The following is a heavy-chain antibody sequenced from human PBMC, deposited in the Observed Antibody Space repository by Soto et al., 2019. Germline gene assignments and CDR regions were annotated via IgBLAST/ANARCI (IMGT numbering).Heavy chain of an antibody. D-gene: IGHD3-9*01. V-gene: IGHV4-4*02. CDR3: AGKARFFDWLSHAQYSYYALDV. J-gene: IGHJ6*02. CDR1: GDSISNHNW. Sequence: SETLSLTCAVSGDSISNHNWWTWVRQPPGKGLEWIGETFHTGSTKYNTPLKSRVIISVDKSKNQFSLQLTSVTAADTAVYFCAGKARFFDWLSHAQYSYYALDVWGQGTTVTVSS. CDR2: TFHTGST.